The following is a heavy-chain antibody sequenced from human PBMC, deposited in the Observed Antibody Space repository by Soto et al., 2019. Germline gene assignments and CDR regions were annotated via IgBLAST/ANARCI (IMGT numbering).Heavy chain of an antibody. CDR3: GRGRGYSNAWGSYYSGMDV. CDR2: INHNGST. Sequence: QVQLQQWVAGLLKPSETLSLTCAIYGGSFSNYYWNWIRQPPGKGLEWMGKINHNGSTNYSPSLKSRLTISVDTSKNQFSLKLISVTAADTAVYFCGRGRGYSNAWGSYYSGMDVWGQGTTVTVSS. J-gene: IGHJ6*02. D-gene: IGHD6-19*01. CDR1: GGSFSNYY. V-gene: IGHV4-34*01.